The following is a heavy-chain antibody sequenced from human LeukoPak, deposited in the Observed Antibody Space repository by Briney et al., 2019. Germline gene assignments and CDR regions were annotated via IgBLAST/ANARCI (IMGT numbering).Heavy chain of an antibody. CDR2: ISGSSYHI. Sequence: GGSLRLSCAVSGFTFSTCSMKWVRQAPGKALEWVSSISGSSYHIYYADSVKGRFTISRDNANNLLYLQMNSLRAEDTAVYYCASGTIVGARGADNWGQGTLVTVSS. D-gene: IGHD1-26*01. V-gene: IGHV3-21*01. CDR1: GFTFSTCS. J-gene: IGHJ4*02. CDR3: ASGTIVGARGADN.